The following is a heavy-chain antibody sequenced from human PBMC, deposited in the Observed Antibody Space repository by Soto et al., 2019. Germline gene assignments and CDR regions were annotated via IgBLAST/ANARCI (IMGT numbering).Heavy chain of an antibody. CDR3: ARYRRGTGWYYLDY. CDR2: IYDSGST. V-gene: IGHV4-59*01. Sequence: QVQLQESGPGLVKPSETLSLTCTVSGASISGNYWSWIRQPPGKGLEWIGYIYDSGSTKYSPSLQSRVTMSVDRSKNQFSLALTSVTAADTALYFCARYRRGTGWYYLDYWGQGILVTVSS. J-gene: IGHJ4*02. D-gene: IGHD6-19*01. CDR1: GASISGNY.